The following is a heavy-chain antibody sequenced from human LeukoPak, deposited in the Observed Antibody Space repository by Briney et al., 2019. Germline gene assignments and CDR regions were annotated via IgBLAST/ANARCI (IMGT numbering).Heavy chain of an antibody. V-gene: IGHV3-72*01. J-gene: IGHJ3*02. Sequence: GGSLRLSCAVSGFTFSDHYMDWVRQAPGKGLEWVGRTRNKVNSYTTEYAASVKGRFTISRDDSKNLLYLQMNSLKTEDTAVYYCARGGSWDAFHIWGQGTMVTVSS. CDR3: ARGGSWDAFHI. CDR1: GFTFSDHY. D-gene: IGHD2-15*01. CDR2: TRNKVNSYTT.